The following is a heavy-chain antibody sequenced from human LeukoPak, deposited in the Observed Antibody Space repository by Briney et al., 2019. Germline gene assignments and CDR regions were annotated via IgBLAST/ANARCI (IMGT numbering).Heavy chain of an antibody. J-gene: IGHJ4*02. CDR3: ARGADNFDY. Sequence: SETLSLTCTVSGGSISSYCWSWIRQPPGKGLEWIGYIYYSGSTNYNPSLKSRVTISVDTSKNQFSLKLSSVTAADTAVYYCARGADNFDYWGQGTLVTVSS. CDR1: GGSISSYC. CDR2: IYYSGST. V-gene: IGHV4-59*01.